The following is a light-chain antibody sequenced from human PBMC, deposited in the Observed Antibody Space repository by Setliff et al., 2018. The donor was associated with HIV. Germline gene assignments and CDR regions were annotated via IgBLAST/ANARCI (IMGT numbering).Light chain of an antibody. J-gene: IGLJ1*01. CDR1: KIGRKS. Sequence: SYELTQPPPVSVAPGKTARITCGGNKIGRKSVHWYQQKPGQAPVLVVYDDSDQPSKISERFSGSKSGNMATLTINRVEAGDEGDYYCPVWDNNGDFYDFGSGTKVTVL. V-gene: IGLV3-21*03. CDR2: DDS. CDR3: PVWDNNGDFYD.